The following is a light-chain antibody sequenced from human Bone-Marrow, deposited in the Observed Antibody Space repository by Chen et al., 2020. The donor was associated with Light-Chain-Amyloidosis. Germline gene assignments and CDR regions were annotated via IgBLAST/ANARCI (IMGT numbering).Light chain of an antibody. J-gene: IGLJ2*01. Sequence: SYELTQPPSVSVSPGQTARITCSGDDLPTKYAYWYQQKPGQAPVLVIHRDTERPSGMSERFSGASSGTTATVTNSGVQAEDEADYHCQSADSSGTDEVIFGGGTKLTVL. CDR2: RDT. CDR3: QSADSSGTDEVI. CDR1: DLPTKY. V-gene: IGLV3-25*03.